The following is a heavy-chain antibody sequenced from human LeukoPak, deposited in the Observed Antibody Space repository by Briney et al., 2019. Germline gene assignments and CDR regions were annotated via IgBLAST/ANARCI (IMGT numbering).Heavy chain of an antibody. CDR1: GYTFTSYG. J-gene: IGHJ4*02. CDR3: AKDLSYGIGGVSLFDS. D-gene: IGHD3-16*01. V-gene: IGHV1-3*01. CDR2: INGGNGDT. Sequence: ASVKVSCKASGYTFTSYGISWVRQAPGQRPEWMGWINGGNGDTRYSPKFQGRVTFTRDTSASTGYMELSSLSSEDTAVYYCAKDLSYGIGGVSLFDSWGQGTLVTVSS.